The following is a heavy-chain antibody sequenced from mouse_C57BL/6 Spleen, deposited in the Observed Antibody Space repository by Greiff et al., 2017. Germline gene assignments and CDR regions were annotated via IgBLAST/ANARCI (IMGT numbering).Heavy chain of an antibody. CDR1: GYSITSGYY. D-gene: IGHD4-1*01. CDR2: ISYDGSN. J-gene: IGHJ3*01. CDR3: ARGSSNWGFAY. V-gene: IGHV3-6*01. Sequence: EVQRVESGPGLVKPSQSLSLTCSVTGYSITSGYYWNWIRQFPGNKLEWMGYISYDGSNNYNPSLKNRISITRDTSKNQFFLKLNSVTTEDTATYYCARGSSNWGFAYWGQGTLVTVSA.